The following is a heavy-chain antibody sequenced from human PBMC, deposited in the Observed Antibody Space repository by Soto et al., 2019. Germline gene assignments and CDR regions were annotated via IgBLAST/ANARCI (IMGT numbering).Heavy chain of an antibody. CDR2: ISSSGSTI. D-gene: IGHD6-13*01. J-gene: IGHJ3*02. CDR3: ARRAGSSSWNDAFDI. CDR1: GFTFSDYY. V-gene: IGHV3-11*01. Sequence: GGSLRLSCAASGFTFSDYYMSWIRQAPGKGLEWVSYISSSGSTIYYADSVKGRFTISRDNAKNSLYLQMNSLRAEDTAVYYCARRAGSSSWNDAFDIWGQGTMVTVSS.